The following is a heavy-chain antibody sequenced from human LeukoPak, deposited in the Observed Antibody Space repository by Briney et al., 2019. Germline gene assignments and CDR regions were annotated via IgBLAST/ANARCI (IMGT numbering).Heavy chain of an antibody. CDR2: IYPGDSDT. Sequence: GESLKISCKGSGYSFTSYWIGWARQMPGKGLEWMRIIYPGDSDTRYSPSFQGQVTISADKSISTAYLQWSSLKAPDTAMYYCATRRWETFDYWGQGTLVTVSS. V-gene: IGHV5-51*01. D-gene: IGHD1-26*01. CDR3: ATRRWETFDY. J-gene: IGHJ4*02. CDR1: GYSFTSYW.